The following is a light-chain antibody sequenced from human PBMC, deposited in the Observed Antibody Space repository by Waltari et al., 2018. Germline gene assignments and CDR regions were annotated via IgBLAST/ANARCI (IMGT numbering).Light chain of an antibody. CDR2: DVS. CDR1: SSDVGGYNS. Sequence: QSALTPPASVSGSPGQSLTLSCTGTSSDVGGYNSVSWYQQHPGKAPKLMIYDVSKRPSGVSNRFSGSKSGNTASLTISGLQAEDEADYYCSSYTSSSSFVFGGGTKLTVL. V-gene: IGLV2-14*01. J-gene: IGLJ2*01. CDR3: SSYTSSSSFV.